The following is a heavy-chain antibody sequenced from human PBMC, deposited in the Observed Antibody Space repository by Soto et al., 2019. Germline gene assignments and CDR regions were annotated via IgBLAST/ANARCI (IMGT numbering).Heavy chain of an antibody. CDR1: SGSISTINFY. V-gene: IGHV4-31*03. D-gene: IGHD2-8*01. CDR3: DRSAQWDGFDP. J-gene: IGHJ3*01. CDR2: ISYSGST. Sequence: QVQLQESGPGLVRPSQTLSLTCTVSSGSISTINFYWSWIRQHPEKGLEWIGSISYSGSTFYHSSLTSRVTLSLDTSKKQFSLTLPSVTAANTAVYYCDRSAQWDGFDPLGQGTMVTVSS.